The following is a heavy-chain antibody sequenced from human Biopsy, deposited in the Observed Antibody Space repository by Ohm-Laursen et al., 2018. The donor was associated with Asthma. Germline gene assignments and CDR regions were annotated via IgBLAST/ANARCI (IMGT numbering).Heavy chain of an antibody. D-gene: IGHD1-26*01. Sequence: SLRLSCAASGFNFRTSGMHWVRQAPGKGLEWLAVISDDAINTYYADSVKGRFTLSRDNSENTLYLHMSSLRTDDTALYYCAKMSEPSYWGQGTWVTVSS. CDR2: ISDDAINT. J-gene: IGHJ4*02. CDR3: AKMSEPSY. CDR1: GFNFRTSG. V-gene: IGHV3-30*18.